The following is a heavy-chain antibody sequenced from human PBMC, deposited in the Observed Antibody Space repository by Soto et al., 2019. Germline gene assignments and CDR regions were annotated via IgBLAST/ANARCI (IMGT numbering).Heavy chain of an antibody. CDR3: AKDPPSHIVVVVAATPDY. CDR1: GFTFSSYA. D-gene: IGHD2-15*01. Sequence: GGSLRLSCAASGFTFSSYAMSWVRQAPGKGLEWVSAISGSGGSTYYADSVKGRFTISRDNSKNTLYLQMNSLRAEDTAVYYCAKDPPSHIVVVVAATPDYWGQGTLVTVSS. CDR2: ISGSGGST. J-gene: IGHJ4*02. V-gene: IGHV3-23*01.